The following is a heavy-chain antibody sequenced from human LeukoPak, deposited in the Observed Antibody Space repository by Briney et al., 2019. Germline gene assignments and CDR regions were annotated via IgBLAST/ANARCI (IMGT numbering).Heavy chain of an antibody. J-gene: IGHJ4*02. D-gene: IGHD4-11*01. Sequence: PSETLSLTCAVYGGSFSGYYWSWIRQPPGKGLEWIGEINHSGSTNYNPSLKSRVTISVDTSKNQFSLKLSSVTAADTAVYYCARRNSNSADDHWGQGTLVTVSS. CDR3: ARRNSNSADDH. V-gene: IGHV4-34*01. CDR2: INHSGST. CDR1: GGSFSGYY.